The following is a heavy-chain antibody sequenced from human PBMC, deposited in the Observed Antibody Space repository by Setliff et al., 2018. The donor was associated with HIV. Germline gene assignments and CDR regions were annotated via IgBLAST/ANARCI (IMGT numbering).Heavy chain of an antibody. D-gene: IGHD3-10*01. CDR3: ARHFPSISLFFGDPGPFDR. Sequence: SETLSLTCTVSGGFISSSSYYWGWIRQPPGKGLEWIGSIFNDGRTYYNLSLKSRITIPMDTSTNQFSLKLSSVTAADTAVYFCARHFPSISLFFGDPGPFDRWGQGALVTVSS. J-gene: IGHJ4*02. CDR2: IFNDGRT. V-gene: IGHV4-39*01. CDR1: GGFISSSSYY.